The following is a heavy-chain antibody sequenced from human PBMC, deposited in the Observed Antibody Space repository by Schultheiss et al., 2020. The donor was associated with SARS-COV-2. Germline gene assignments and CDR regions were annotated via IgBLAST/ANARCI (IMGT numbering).Heavy chain of an antibody. CDR1: GGSISSYY. CDR2: IYYSGST. V-gene: IGHV4-59*12. Sequence: SETLSLTCTVSGGSISSYYWSWIRQPPGKGLEWIGYIYYSGSTNYDPSLKSRVTISVDTSKNQFSLKLSSVTAADTAVYYCATLRGIVGATNGAFDIWGQGTMVTVSS. CDR3: ATLRGIVGATNGAFDI. D-gene: IGHD1-26*01. J-gene: IGHJ3*02.